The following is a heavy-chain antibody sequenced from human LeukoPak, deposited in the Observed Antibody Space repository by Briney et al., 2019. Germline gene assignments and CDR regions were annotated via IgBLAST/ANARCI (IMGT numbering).Heavy chain of an antibody. CDR1: GFSFSSYP. V-gene: IGHV3-30-3*01. Sequence: GRSLRLSCAASGFSFSSYPMHWVRQAPGKGLEWVAVISYDGSNKYYADSVKGRFTISRDNSKNTLYLQMNSLKAEDTAVYYCARGIPSGWIFDYWGRGTLVTVSS. CDR2: ISYDGSNK. CDR3: ARGIPSGWIFDY. D-gene: IGHD6-19*01. J-gene: IGHJ4*02.